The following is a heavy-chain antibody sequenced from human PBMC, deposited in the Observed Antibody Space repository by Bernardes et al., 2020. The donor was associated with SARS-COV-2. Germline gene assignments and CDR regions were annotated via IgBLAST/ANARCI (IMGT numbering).Heavy chain of an antibody. Sequence: GGSLRLSCTASGFTFSSYSMNWVRQSPVNWLEWVSYISSSSIATDYADSVKRRFTISRDYAKNSLYLQMNSLRDEDTAVYYCARESIAARRGFDPWGQGTLVTVSS. CDR1: GFTFSSYS. CDR2: ISSSSIAT. V-gene: IGHV3-48*02. J-gene: IGHJ5*02. D-gene: IGHD6-6*01. CDR3: ARESIAARRGFDP.